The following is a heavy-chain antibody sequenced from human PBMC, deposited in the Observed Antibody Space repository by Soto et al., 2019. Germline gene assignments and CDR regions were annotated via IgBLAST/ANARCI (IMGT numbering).Heavy chain of an antibody. CDR1: GGSIISSNW. V-gene: IGHV4-4*02. CDR3: ARWLASCSGGTCWDSFDI. Sequence: QVQLQESGPGLVNPSGTLSLTCAVSGGSIISSNWWSWVRQSPRKGLEWIGEIHHSGSTNYNPSPKSRVTISVDESKNQFSLKVSSVTAADTAVYYCARWLASCSGGTCWDSFDIWGQGEMVTVSS. CDR2: IHHSGST. D-gene: IGHD2-15*01. J-gene: IGHJ3*02.